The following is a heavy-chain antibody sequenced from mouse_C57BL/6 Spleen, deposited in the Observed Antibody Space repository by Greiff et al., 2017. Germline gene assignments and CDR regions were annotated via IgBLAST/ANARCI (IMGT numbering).Heavy chain of an antibody. CDR1: GYTFTSYW. Sequence: VQLQQSGAELAKPGASVKLSCKASGYTFTSYWMHWVKQRPGQGLEWIGYIHPSSGYTKYNEKFKSKATLTVDKPSSTAYMQLSSLTSEDSAVYYCARHYSNYVYYAMDYWGQGTSVTVSS. CDR2: IHPSSGYT. J-gene: IGHJ4*01. CDR3: ARHYSNYVYYAMDY. D-gene: IGHD2-5*01. V-gene: IGHV1-7*01.